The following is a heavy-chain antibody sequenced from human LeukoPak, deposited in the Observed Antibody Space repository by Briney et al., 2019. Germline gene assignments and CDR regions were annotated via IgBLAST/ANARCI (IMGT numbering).Heavy chain of an antibody. CDR2: ISSSSSYI. J-gene: IGHJ4*02. V-gene: IGHV3-21*01. D-gene: IGHD2-2*01. CDR1: GFTFSSYS. Sequence: PGGSLRLSCAASGFTFSSYSMKWVRQAPGKGLEWVSSISSSSSYIHYADSVKGRFTISRDNSKNTLYLQMNSLRAEDTAVYYCARDGGEYQLLSLGARPNYFDYWGQGTLVTVSS. CDR3: ARDGGEYQLLSLGARPNYFDY.